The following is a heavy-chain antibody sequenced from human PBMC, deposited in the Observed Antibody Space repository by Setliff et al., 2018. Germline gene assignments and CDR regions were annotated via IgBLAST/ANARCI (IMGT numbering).Heavy chain of an antibody. J-gene: IGHJ4*02. D-gene: IGHD3-16*01. V-gene: IGHV4-4*07. CDR1: GGSISSYY. Sequence: SETLSLTCTVSGGSISSYYWSWIRRPAGKGLEWIGHIYIGGSANYNPSLKSRVSMSVDTSRNHFSLNLTSVTAADTAVYYCAREGGTDRYLDYWGQGTPVTVSS. CDR2: IYIGGSA. CDR3: AREGGTDRYLDY.